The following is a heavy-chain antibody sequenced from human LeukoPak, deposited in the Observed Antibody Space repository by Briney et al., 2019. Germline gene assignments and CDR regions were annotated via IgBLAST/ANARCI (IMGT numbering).Heavy chain of an antibody. D-gene: IGHD3-10*01. J-gene: IGHJ4*02. V-gene: IGHV3-23*01. CDR3: AKDFPPRDYYGSGSSPAY. CDR2: ISGSGGST. CDR1: GFTFSNYA. Sequence: GGSLRLSCAASGFTFSNYAMSWVRQAPGRGLEWVSAISGSGGSTYYADSVKGRFTISRDNSKNTLYLQVNSLRAEDTAVYYCAKDFPPRDYYGSGSSPAYWGQGTLVTVSS.